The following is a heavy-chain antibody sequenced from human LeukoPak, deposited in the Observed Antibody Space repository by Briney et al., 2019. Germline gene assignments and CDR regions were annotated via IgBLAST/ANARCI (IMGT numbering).Heavy chain of an antibody. CDR3: AKDYYDSSGPADY. Sequence: GGSLRLSCAASGFTFSSYAMSWVRQAPGKGLEWVLDISGSGGSTYYADSVKGRFTISRDNSKNTLYLQMNSLRAEDTAVYYCAKDYYDSSGPADYWGQGTLVTVSS. CDR2: ISGSGGST. D-gene: IGHD3-22*01. CDR1: GFTFSSYA. J-gene: IGHJ4*02. V-gene: IGHV3-23*01.